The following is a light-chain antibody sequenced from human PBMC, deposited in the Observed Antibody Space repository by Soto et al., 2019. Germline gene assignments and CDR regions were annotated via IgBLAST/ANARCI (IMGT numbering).Light chain of an antibody. CDR3: QSYASSLSVV. CDR1: SSNIGAGYD. CDR2: VNI. J-gene: IGLJ2*01. Sequence: QSVLTQPHSVSGAPGQRVTISCTGSSSNIGAGYDVHWYQQLPGPAPKLLIYVNINRPSGVPDRFSGSKSGTSASLAITGLQAEDEADYYCQSYASSLSVVFGGVTKLTVL. V-gene: IGLV1-40*01.